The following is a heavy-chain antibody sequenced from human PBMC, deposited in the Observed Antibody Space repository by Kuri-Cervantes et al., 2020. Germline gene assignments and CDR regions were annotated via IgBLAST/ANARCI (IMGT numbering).Heavy chain of an antibody. CDR2: INSDGSST. CDR1: GFTFSSYW. D-gene: IGHD6-19*01. V-gene: IGHV3-74*01. J-gene: IGHJ4*02. CDR3: VVIAVADKTDY. Sequence: GGSLRLSCAASGFTFSSYWMHWVRQAPGKGLVWVSRINSDGSSTSYADSVKGRFTISRDNAKNTLYLQMNNLRAEDTAVYYCVVIAVADKTDYWGQGTLVTVSS.